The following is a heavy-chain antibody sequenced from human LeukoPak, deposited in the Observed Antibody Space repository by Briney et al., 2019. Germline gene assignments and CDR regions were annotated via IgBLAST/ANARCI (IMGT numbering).Heavy chain of an antibody. CDR1: GFTFSSYA. V-gene: IGHV3-23*01. CDR3: AKAGVYDFCSGYYPLDY. J-gene: IGHJ4*02. CDR2: ISGSGGST. D-gene: IGHD3-3*01. Sequence: QPGGSLRLSCAASGFTFSSYAMSWVRQAPGKGLEWVSAISGSGGSTYYADSVKGRFTISRDNSKNTLYLQMNSLRAEDTAVYYCAKAGVYDFCSGYYPLDYWGQGTLVTVSS.